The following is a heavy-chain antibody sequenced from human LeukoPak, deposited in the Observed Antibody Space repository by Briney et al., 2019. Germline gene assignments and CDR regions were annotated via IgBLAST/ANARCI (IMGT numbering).Heavy chain of an antibody. CDR2: ISAYNGNT. CDR1: GYTFTSYG. Sequence: ASVKVSCKASGYTFTSYGISWVRQAPGQGLEWMGWISAYNGNTNYAQKLQGRVTMTTDTSTSTAYMELRSLRSDDTAVYYCARRHDYVWGSYRQGSYFDYWAREPWSPSPQ. J-gene: IGHJ4*02. D-gene: IGHD3-16*02. CDR3: ARRHDYVWGSYRQGSYFDY. V-gene: IGHV1-18*01.